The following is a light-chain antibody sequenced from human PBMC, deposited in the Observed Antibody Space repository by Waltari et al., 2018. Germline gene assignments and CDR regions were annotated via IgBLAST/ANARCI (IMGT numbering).Light chain of an antibody. J-gene: IGKJ1*01. CDR1: QIISRY. Sequence: DIQMTQSPSSLSASVGDRATITCRASQIISRYLHWYQQKPGKAPKLLIYAASSLHSGVPSRFSGSGSGTDFTLTISSLQPEDFASYYCQQSYSSPPTFGQGTKVDIK. V-gene: IGKV1-39*01. CDR3: QQSYSSPPT. CDR2: AAS.